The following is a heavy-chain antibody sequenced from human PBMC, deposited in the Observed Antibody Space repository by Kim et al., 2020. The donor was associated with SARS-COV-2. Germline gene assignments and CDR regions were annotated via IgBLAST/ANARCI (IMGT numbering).Heavy chain of an antibody. J-gene: IGHJ6*02. CDR2: ISYDGSNK. CDR3: AKVPELTGTTGYYYYGMEV. CDR1: GFTFSSYG. V-gene: IGHV3-30*18. D-gene: IGHD1-20*01. Sequence: GGSLRISCAASGFTFSSYGMHWVRQAPGKGLEWVAVISYDGSNKYYADSVKGRFTISRDNSKNTLYLQMNSLRAEDTAVYYCAKVPELTGTTGYYYYGMEVWGPGTTGTVS.